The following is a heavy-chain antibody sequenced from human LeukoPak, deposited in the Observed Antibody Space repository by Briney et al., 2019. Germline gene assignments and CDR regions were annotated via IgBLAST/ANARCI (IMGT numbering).Heavy chain of an antibody. CDR1: GGSFNGYY. CDR3: ASSRRPALDY. D-gene: IGHD1-1*01. V-gene: IGHV4-34*01. Sequence: SETLSLTCAVYGGSFNGYYWSWIRQPPGKGREWIGEINHSGSTNYNPSLKSRVTISVDTSKNQFSLKLSSVTAADTAVYYCASSRRPALDYWGQGTLVTVSS. CDR2: INHSGST. J-gene: IGHJ4*02.